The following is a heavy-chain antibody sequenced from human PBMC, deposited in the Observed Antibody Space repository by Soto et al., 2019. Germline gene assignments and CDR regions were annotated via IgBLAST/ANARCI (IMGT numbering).Heavy chain of an antibody. V-gene: IGHV1-2*02. CDR1: LYTFTFYY. CDR2: INPNSGGT. D-gene: IGHD6-13*01. J-gene: IGHJ6*02. Sequence: ASVXVSFKCCLYTFTFYYMHVLRQAPGQGLEWMGWINPNSGGTNYAQKFKGRVTMTRDTSISTAYMELSRLRSEDTAVYYCESVRQQMVSKYYGMDVWGQGTTVTVSS. CDR3: ESVRQQMVSKYYGMDV.